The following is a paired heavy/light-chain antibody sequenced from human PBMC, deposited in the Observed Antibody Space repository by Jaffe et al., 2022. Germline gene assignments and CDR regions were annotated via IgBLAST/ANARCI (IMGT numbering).Heavy chain of an antibody. Sequence: EVQLVESGGGLVQPGGSLRLSCTGSGFRFNNYWMTWVRRAPGKGLEWVANIMYDGTEKYYVDSVKGRFTISRDNAKNSLYLQMDSLRAEDTAVYYCARGAYCGGDCQWRTYYFDYWGQGALVTVSS. V-gene: IGHV3-7*05. D-gene: IGHD2-21*02. CDR2: IMYDGTEK. CDR3: ARGAYCGGDCQWRTYYFDY. J-gene: IGHJ4*02. CDR1: GFRFNNYW.
Light chain of an antibody. V-gene: IGKV1-16*02. CDR1: QDIRNY. Sequence: DIQMTQSPSSLSAYVGDRVTITCRASQDIRNYLAWFQQKAGKAPKALIFAASILQSGVPSKFSASGSGTDFTLTISSLQPEDVATYFCLQYFTYPNTFGQGTRLEIK. J-gene: IGKJ5*01. CDR3: LQYFTYPNT. CDR2: AAS.